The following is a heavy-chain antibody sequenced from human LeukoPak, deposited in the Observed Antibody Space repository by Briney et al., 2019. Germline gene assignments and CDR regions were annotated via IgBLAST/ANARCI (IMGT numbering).Heavy chain of an antibody. V-gene: IGHV1-2*02. J-gene: IGHJ3*02. CDR3: ARTLRSITMVRGAPGTDAFDI. CDR1: GYTFTSYY. Sequence: ASVKVSCKASGYTFTSYYMHWVRQAPGQGLEWMGWINPNSGGTNYAQKFQGRVTMTRDTSISTAYMELSRLRSDDTAVYYCARTLRSITMVRGAPGTDAFDIWGQGTMVTVSS. CDR2: INPNSGGT. D-gene: IGHD3-10*01.